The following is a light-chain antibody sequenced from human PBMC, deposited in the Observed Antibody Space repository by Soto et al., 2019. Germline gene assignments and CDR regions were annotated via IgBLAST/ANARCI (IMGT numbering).Light chain of an antibody. J-gene: IGKJ1*01. CDR1: QSVSSSY. CDR2: GAS. CDR3: QHYVTSPKT. Sequence: EIVLTQSPGTLSLSPGARATLSCRASQSVSSSYLAWYQQKPGQAPRLLIYGASSRATGIPDRFSGSGSGTDCTLTISRLEPEDVAVYYCQHYVTSPKTFGQGTKVDIK. V-gene: IGKV3-20*01.